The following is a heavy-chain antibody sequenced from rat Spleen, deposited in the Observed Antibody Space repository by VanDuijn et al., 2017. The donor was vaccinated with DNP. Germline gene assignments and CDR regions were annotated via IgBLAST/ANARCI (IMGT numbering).Heavy chain of an antibody. J-gene: IGHJ4*01. Sequence: EVQLVESGGDLVQPGRSLKLSCAASGFSFRNYYMAWVRQSPKKGLEWVAIISHSDGITYYPDSVKGRFTISRDNSQSSLYLQMDSLRSEETATYYCARVQLGYYALDAWGQGTSVTVSS. CDR2: ISHSDGIT. D-gene: IGHD5-1*01. V-gene: IGHV5S11*01. CDR1: GFSFRNYY. CDR3: ARVQLGYYALDA.